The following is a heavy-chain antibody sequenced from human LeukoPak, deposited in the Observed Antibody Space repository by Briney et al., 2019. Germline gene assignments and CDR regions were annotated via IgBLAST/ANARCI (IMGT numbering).Heavy chain of an antibody. Sequence: PGGSLRLSCAASGFTFSSYGMHWVRQAPGKGLEWVAVIWYDGSKKYYADSVKGRFTISRDNFKNTLDLQVNGLRAEDTAVYYCARVLPSVTNWFDPWGQGTLVTVSS. J-gene: IGHJ5*02. D-gene: IGHD3-10*01. CDR2: IWYDGSKK. CDR3: ARVLPSVTNWFDP. CDR1: GFTFSSYG. V-gene: IGHV3-33*01.